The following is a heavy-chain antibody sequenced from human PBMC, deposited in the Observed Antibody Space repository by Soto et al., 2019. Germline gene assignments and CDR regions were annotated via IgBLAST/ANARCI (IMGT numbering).Heavy chain of an antibody. CDR1: GYTFTSYA. CDR2: INAGNGNT. D-gene: IGHD2-15*01. CDR3: ARDRGPYCSGGSCYLGY. V-gene: IGHV1-3*01. Sequence: ASVKVSCKASGYTFTSYAMHWVRQAPGQRLEWMGWINAGNGNTKYSQKFQGRVTITRDTSARTAYMELSSLRSEDTAVYYCARDRGPYCSGGSCYLGYWGQGTLVTVSS. J-gene: IGHJ4*02.